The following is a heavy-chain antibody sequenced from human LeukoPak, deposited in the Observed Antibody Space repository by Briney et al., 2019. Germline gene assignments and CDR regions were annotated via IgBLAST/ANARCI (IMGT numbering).Heavy chain of an antibody. J-gene: IGHJ4*02. D-gene: IGHD3-10*01. CDR2: INAGNGNT. CDR1: GYTFTTYA. CDR3: ARDWHGVGDGDFDY. V-gene: IGHV1-3*01. Sequence: GASVKVSCKASGYTFTTYAMHWVRQAPGQRLEWMGWINAGNGNTKYSQKFQGRVTITRDTSASTAYMELSSLRSEVTAMYYCARDWHGVGDGDFDYWGQGTLVTVSS.